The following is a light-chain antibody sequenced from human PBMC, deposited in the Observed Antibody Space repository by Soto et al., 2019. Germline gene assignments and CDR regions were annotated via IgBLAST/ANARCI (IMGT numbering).Light chain of an antibody. CDR2: DAS. V-gene: IGKV3-11*01. CDR3: QQRSNWPWT. Sequence: EIVLTQSPATLSLSPGERASLYGRASQSVSSYLAWYQQKPGQAPRLLIYDASNRATGIPARFSGSGSGTDFTLTISSLEPEDFAVYYCQQRSNWPWTFGQGTKVDIK. CDR1: QSVSSY. J-gene: IGKJ1*01.